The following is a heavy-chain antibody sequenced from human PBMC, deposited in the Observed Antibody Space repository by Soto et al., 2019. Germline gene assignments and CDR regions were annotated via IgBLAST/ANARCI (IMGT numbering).Heavy chain of an antibody. Sequence: SETLSLTCTVSGGSISSGGYYWSWIRQHPGKGLEWIGYIYYSGSTYYNPSLKSRVTISVDTSKNQFSLKLSSVTAADTAIYFCARLVYDTRLNYMYFDFWGQGALVTVSS. J-gene: IGHJ4*02. D-gene: IGHD3-10*01. CDR2: IYYSGST. CDR1: GGSISSGGYY. CDR3: ARLVYDTRLNYMYFDF. V-gene: IGHV4-31*03.